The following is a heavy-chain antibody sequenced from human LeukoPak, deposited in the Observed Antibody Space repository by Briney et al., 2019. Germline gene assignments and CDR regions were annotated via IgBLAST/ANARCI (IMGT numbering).Heavy chain of an antibody. D-gene: IGHD2-15*01. V-gene: IGHV4-4*07. CDR3: ARGAANIYYYYLDV. CDR1: GGSIRNSY. J-gene: IGHJ6*03. CDR2: IYRSGSA. Sequence: SETLSLTCTVSGGSIRNSYWSWIRQPAGKGLEWIGRIYRSGSAGYNPSLKSRVTMSVDTSKNQFSLRLDSVTAADTAVYYCARGAANIYYYYLDVWGNGTTVTVSS.